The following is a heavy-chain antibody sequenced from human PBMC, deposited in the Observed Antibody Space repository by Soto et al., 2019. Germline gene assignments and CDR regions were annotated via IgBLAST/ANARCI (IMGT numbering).Heavy chain of an antibody. Sequence: QVQLVQSGAELKKPGASVNISCQASGFTFSDTLINWVRLGPGQRLEWMGWIIPANGNTRYSEPFQGRVTISSLSSASRGCVAVRELTSGGPGVYSCASHIVSVGPRANDAFDVWGQGTRITVSS. V-gene: IGHV1-3*01. CDR1: GFTFSDTL. CDR2: IIPANGNT. D-gene: IGHD5-12*01. CDR3: ASHIVSVGPRANDAFDV. J-gene: IGHJ3*01.